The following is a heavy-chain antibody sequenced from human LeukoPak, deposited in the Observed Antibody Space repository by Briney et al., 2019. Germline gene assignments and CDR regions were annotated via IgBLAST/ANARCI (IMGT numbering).Heavy chain of an antibody. J-gene: IGHJ6*02. Sequence: PGRSLRLSCAASGFTFSSYGMHWVRQAPGKGLEWVAVIWYDGSNKYYADSVKGRFTISRDNSKNTLYLQINSLRAEDTAVYYCARDNYKQQRNLAYGMDVWGQGTTVTVSS. CDR1: GFTFSSYG. CDR3: ARDNYKQQRNLAYGMDV. V-gene: IGHV3-33*01. D-gene: IGHD6-13*01. CDR2: IWYDGSNK.